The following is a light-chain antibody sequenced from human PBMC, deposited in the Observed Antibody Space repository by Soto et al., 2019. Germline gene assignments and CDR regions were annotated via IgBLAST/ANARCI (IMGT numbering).Light chain of an antibody. J-gene: IGKJ1*01. Sequence: ETVLTQSPGTLSLSPGERATLSCRASQSVSSSLAWYQQKPGQAPRLLIYGASTRATGIPARFSGSGSGTEFTLTISYLQSEDFAVYYCQQYNKWPPSTFGQGTKVDIK. CDR1: QSVSSS. V-gene: IGKV3-15*01. CDR2: GAS. CDR3: QQYNKWPPST.